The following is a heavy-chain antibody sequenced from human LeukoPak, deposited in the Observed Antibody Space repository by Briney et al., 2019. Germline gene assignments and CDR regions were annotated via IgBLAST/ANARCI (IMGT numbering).Heavy chain of an antibody. D-gene: IGHD1-26*01. Sequence: PSETLSLTCTVSGGSISSSSYYWGWIRQPPGKGLEWIGSIYYSGSTYYNPSLKSRVTISVDTSKNQFSLKLSSVTAADTAVYYCARRGIVGAASGIDYWGQGTLVTVSS. CDR2: IYYSGST. J-gene: IGHJ4*02. CDR3: ARRGIVGAASGIDY. CDR1: GGSISSSSYY. V-gene: IGHV4-39*07.